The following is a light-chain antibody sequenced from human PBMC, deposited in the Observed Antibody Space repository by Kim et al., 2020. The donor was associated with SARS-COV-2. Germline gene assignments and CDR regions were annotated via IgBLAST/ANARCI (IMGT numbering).Light chain of an antibody. J-gene: IGLJ2*01. CDR1: NIGTKN. Sequence: VALGQTARITCGGNNIGTKNVHWYQQKPGQAPLLVIFRDSNRPSGIPERFSGSNSGNTATLAITRAQAGDEADYYCQVWASTTDVLFGGGTQLTVL. CDR3: QVWASTTDVL. CDR2: RDS. V-gene: IGLV3-9*01.